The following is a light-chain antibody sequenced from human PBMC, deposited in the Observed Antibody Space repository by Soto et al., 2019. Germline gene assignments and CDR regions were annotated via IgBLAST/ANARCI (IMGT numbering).Light chain of an antibody. J-gene: IGKJ1*01. V-gene: IGKV3-20*01. Sequence: ETVLTQSPGTLSLSPGERATLSCRASQTIRSNYLAWYRQTPGQAPRLLIYGASNRATGIADRFSGSGSGTDFTHIISRLAPEDFALYYCQQYGSSPWTFGQGTKVEIK. CDR1: QTIRSNY. CDR2: GAS. CDR3: QQYGSSPWT.